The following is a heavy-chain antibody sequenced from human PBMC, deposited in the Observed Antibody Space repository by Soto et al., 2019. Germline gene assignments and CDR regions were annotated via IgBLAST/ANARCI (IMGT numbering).Heavy chain of an antibody. V-gene: IGHV3-11*01. CDR1: GFTISDYY. CDR2: ISSNGSTI. J-gene: IGHJ6*02. CDR3: ASPTVSPHYGMDV. Sequence: QVQRVGSGGGLIKQGGSLRLPCAASGFTISDYYMSWIRQAPGKGLDRVSYISSNGSTIYYAYSVKGRFTISRDNAKNTVYLQMNSMRAEDTAVYYCASPTVSPHYGMDVWGQGTTVTVSS. D-gene: IGHD4-17*01.